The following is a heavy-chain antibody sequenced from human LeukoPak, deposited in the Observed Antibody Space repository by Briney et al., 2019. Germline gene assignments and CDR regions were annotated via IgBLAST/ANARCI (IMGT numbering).Heavy chain of an antibody. J-gene: IGHJ4*02. V-gene: IGHV3-23*01. Sequence: GGSLRLSCAASGFTVSTNYMSWVRQAPGKGLEWVSAISGSGGSTYYADSVRGRFTISRDNFKSTLYLQMNSLRAEDTATYYCAKDSVGSSEYYWGQGTLVTVSS. D-gene: IGHD6-6*01. CDR3: AKDSVGSSEYY. CDR1: GFTVSTNY. CDR2: ISGSGGST.